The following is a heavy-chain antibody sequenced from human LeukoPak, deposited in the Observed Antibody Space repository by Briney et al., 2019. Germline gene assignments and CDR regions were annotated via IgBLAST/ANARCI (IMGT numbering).Heavy chain of an antibody. D-gene: IGHD6-19*01. V-gene: IGHV1-24*01. CDR1: GYTLTELS. J-gene: IGHJ5*02. Sequence: ASVKVSCKVSGYTLTELSMHWVRQAPGKGLEWMGGFDPEDGETIYAQKFQGRVTVTEDTSTDTAYMELSSLRSEDTAVYYCATAVWAGTRVWFDPWGQGTLVTVSS. CDR3: ATAVWAGTRVWFDP. CDR2: FDPEDGET.